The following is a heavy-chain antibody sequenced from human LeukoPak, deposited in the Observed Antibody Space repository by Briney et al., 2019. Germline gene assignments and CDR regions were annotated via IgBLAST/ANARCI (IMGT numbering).Heavy chain of an antibody. D-gene: IGHD3-22*01. J-gene: IGHJ4*02. CDR2: IYHSGTT. V-gene: IGHV4-30-2*01. CDR3: ARTPPYYVSGGYVYYFDY. Sequence: PSETLSLTCTVSGGSVSSGGYSWSWIRQPPGKGLEWIGYIYHSGTTYYNPSLKSRVTISSYGSKNQFSLNLTSVTAADTAVYYCARTPPYYVSGGYVYYFDYWGQGTLVTVSS. CDR1: GGSVSSGGYS.